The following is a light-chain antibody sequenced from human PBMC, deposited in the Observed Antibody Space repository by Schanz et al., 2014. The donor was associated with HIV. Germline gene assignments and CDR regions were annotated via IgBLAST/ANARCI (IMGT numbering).Light chain of an antibody. CDR1: SSNIETNY. CDR2: RNN. V-gene: IGLV1-47*01. CDR3: AAWDDSLNGVV. Sequence: QSVPTQSPSASGTPGQTVTISCSGSSSNIETNYVYWFPRLPGTAPKLLIYRNNLRPSGVPDRISGSKSGTSASLGFSGLQSEDEATYYCAAWDDSLNGVVFGGGTKLTVL. J-gene: IGLJ2*01.